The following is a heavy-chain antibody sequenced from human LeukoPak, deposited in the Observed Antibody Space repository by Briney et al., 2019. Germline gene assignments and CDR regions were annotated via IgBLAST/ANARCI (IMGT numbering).Heavy chain of an antibody. V-gene: IGHV3-7*01. Sequence: AGGSLRLSCAASGFTFSGYGMHWVRQAPGRGLEWVANIKTDGSEKYYVDSVKGRFTISRDNAKNSLYLQMNSLRAEDTAVYYCARIGGGYYFDYWGQGTLVTVSS. CDR1: GFTFSGYG. D-gene: IGHD3-16*01. J-gene: IGHJ4*02. CDR2: IKTDGSEK. CDR3: ARIGGGYYFDY.